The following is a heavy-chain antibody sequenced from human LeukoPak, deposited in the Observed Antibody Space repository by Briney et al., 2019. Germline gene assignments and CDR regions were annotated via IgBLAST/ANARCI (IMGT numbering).Heavy chain of an antibody. CDR1: GGSISSGSYY. J-gene: IGHJ4*02. D-gene: IGHD1-26*01. CDR2: IYTSGST. V-gene: IGHV4-61*02. Sequence: SETLSLTCTVSGGSISSGSYYWSWIRQPAGKGLEWIGRIYTSGSTNYNPSLKSRVTISVDTSKNQFSLKLSSVTAADTAVYYCARHAYFNSGSYWDYWGQGTLVTVSS. CDR3: ARHAYFNSGSYWDY.